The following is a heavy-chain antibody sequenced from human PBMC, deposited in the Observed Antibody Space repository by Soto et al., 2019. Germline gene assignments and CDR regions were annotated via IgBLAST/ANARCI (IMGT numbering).Heavy chain of an antibody. CDR3: VKDMKWGGMTTIHYFDS. J-gene: IGHJ4*02. Sequence: EVQLVESGGGLVRPGRSLRLSCVASGFIADDYAMHWVRQAPGKGLEWVSGISSNSATINYADSVKGRFTISRDNAKNSLFLQMNSLRPEDTAFYYCVKDMKWGGMTTIHYFDSWGQGTLVTVSS. CDR1: GFIADDYA. V-gene: IGHV3-9*02. CDR2: ISSNSATI. D-gene: IGHD4-17*01.